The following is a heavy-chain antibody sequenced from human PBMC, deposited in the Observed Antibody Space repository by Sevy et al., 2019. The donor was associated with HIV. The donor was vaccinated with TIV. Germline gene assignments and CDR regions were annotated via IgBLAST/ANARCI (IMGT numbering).Heavy chain of an antibody. J-gene: IGHJ3*02. CDR1: GFTFITYT. D-gene: IGHD3-22*01. CDR2: IGISSSYI. CDR3: ARANLDSSGSYDAFDI. V-gene: IGHV3-21*01. Sequence: GGSLRLSCAASGFTFITYTMNWVRQAPGKGLEWVSSIGISSSYISYAGSVKGRFTISRDNAKNSLYLQMNSLRAEDMAVYYCARANLDSSGSYDAFDIWGQGTMVTVSS.